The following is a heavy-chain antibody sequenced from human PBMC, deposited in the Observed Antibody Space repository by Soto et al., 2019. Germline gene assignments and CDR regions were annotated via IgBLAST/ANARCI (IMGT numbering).Heavy chain of an antibody. D-gene: IGHD2-2*01. CDR3: AGPSFCVLVPAAGQDSYYYYYGMDA. CDR2: IYYSGST. Sequence: PSETLSLTCTVSGGSISSSSYYWGWIRQPPGKGLEWIGSIYYSGSTYYNQSLKSRVTISVDTSKNHFSLKLSSLTAADTAVYYCAGPSFCVLVPAAGQDSYYYYYGMDAWGQGTTVTVSS. J-gene: IGHJ6*02. V-gene: IGHV4-39*01. CDR1: GGSISSSSYY.